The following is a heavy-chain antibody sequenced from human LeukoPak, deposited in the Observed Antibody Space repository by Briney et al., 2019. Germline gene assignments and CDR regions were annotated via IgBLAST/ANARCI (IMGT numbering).Heavy chain of an antibody. CDR3: ARAEDCSGGSCCPDTLGAFDI. CDR2: IYYTGST. Sequence: SETLSLTCTVSGGSISSYYWSWIRQPPGKGLEWIGYIYYTGSTNYNPSLKSRVTISVDTSKNQFSLKLSSVTAADTAVYYCARAEDCSGGSCCPDTLGAFDIWGQGTMVTVSS. D-gene: IGHD2-15*01. J-gene: IGHJ3*02. V-gene: IGHV4-59*01. CDR1: GGSISSYY.